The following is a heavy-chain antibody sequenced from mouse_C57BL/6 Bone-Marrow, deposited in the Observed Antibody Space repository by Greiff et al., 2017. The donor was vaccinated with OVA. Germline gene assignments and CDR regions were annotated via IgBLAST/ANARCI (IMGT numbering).Heavy chain of an antibody. CDR1: GFTFSSYG. Sequence: EVNVVESGGDLVKPGGSLKLSCAASGFTFSSYGMSWVRQTPDKRLEWVATISSGGSYTYYPDSVKGRFTISRDNAKNTLYLQMSSLKSEDTAMYYCARPLFAYWGQGTLVTVSA. CDR3: ARPLFAY. J-gene: IGHJ3*01. CDR2: ISSGGSYT. V-gene: IGHV5-6*01.